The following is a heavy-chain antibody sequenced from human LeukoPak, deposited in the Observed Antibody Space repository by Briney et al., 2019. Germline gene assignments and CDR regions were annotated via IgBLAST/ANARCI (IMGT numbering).Heavy chain of an antibody. CDR1: GFTFSSYA. V-gene: IGHV3-23*01. D-gene: IGHD3-9*01. J-gene: IGHJ4*02. CDR3: AKAGRLNYDILTGYQY. CDR2: ISGSGGST. Sequence: GGSLRLSCAASGFTFSSYAMSWVRQAPGKGLEWVSAISGSGGSTYYADSVKGRFTISRDNSKNTLYLQMNSLRAEDTVVYYCAKAGRLNYDILTGYQYWGQGTLVTVSS.